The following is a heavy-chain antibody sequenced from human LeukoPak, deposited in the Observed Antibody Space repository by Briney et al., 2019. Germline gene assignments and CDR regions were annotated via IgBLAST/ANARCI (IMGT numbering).Heavy chain of an antibody. J-gene: IGHJ5*02. V-gene: IGHV4-34*01. CDR3: ARLRAYDFWSAP. Sequence: SETLSLTCAVYGGSFSGYYWSWIRQPPGKGLEWIGEINHSGSTNYNPSLKSRVTISVDTSKNQFSLKLSSVTAADTAVYYCARLRAYDFWSAPWGQGTLVTVSS. CDR2: INHSGST. D-gene: IGHD3-3*01. CDR1: GGSFSGYY.